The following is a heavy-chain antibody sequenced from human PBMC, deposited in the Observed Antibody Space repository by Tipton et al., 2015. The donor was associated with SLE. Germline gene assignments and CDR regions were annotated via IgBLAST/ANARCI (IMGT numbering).Heavy chain of an antibody. CDR1: GGSISSSSYY. J-gene: IGHJ4*02. D-gene: IGHD5-18*01. Sequence: TLSLTCTVSGGSISSSSYYWGWIRQTPGKGLEWIGEVKLGETTNYNPSLKSRVTISVDTSKNQFSLKLSSLTAADTAVYYCARWLRKYYFDYWGQGTLVTVSS. V-gene: IGHV4-39*07. CDR2: VKLGETT. CDR3: ARWLRKYYFDY.